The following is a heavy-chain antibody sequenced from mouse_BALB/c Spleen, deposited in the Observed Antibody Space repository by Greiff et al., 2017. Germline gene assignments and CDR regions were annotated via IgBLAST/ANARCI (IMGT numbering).Heavy chain of an antibody. CDR3: ARSGGNYGCLFAY. J-gene: IGHJ3*01. Sequence: QVQLQQSGAELVRPGSSVKISCKASGYAFSSYWMNWVKQRPGQGLEWIGQIYPGDGDTNYNGKFKGKATLTADKSSSTAYMQLSSLTSEDSAVYFCARSGGNYGCLFAYWGQGTLVTVSA. D-gene: IGHD2-1*01. CDR1: GYAFSSYW. CDR2: IYPGDGDT. V-gene: IGHV1-80*01.